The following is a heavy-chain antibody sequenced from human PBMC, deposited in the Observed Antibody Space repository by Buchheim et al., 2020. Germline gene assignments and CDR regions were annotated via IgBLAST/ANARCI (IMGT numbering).Heavy chain of an antibody. CDR3: ARDSLPYHIVVVTGDWYFDL. J-gene: IGHJ2*01. CDR2: ISYDGSNK. D-gene: IGHD2-21*02. Sequence: QVQLVESGGGVVQPGRSLRLSCAASGFTFSSYAMHWVRQAPGKGLEWVAVISYDGSNKYYADSVKGRFTISRDNSKNTLYLQMNSLRAEDTAVYYCARDSLPYHIVVVTGDWYFDLWGRGTL. V-gene: IGHV3-30-3*01. CDR1: GFTFSSYA.